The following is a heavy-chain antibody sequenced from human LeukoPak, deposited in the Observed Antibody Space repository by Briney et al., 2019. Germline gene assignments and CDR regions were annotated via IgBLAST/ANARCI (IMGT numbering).Heavy chain of an antibody. D-gene: IGHD3-22*01. CDR2: LNPNTGAT. V-gene: IGHV1-2*02. J-gene: IGHJ4*02. CDR1: GYTFTGYY. CDR3: ARAPRSANDSNGYYFLDS. Sequence: ASVKVSCKPSGYTFTGYYIHWVRQAPGQGLEWMGWLNPNTGATNYAQNFQGRVTLTRDTSISTVYMELSGLRSDDTAIYFCARAPRSANDSNGYYFLDSWGPGTLITVSS.